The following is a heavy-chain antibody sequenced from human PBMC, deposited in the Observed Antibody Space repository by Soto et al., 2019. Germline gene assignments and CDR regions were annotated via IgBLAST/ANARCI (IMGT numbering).Heavy chain of an antibody. CDR1: GFTFSTYW. V-gene: IGHV3-7*03. J-gene: IGHJ4*02. D-gene: IGHD6-19*01. CDR2: INERGSEE. CDR3: ARDGAGSGWFY. Sequence: EVQLVESGGGLVQPGGSLRLSCAASGFTFSTYWMSWVRQAPGKGLEWVANINERGSEEHYVASVKGRFTISRDNAKNVLYLRLNSLRAEDTAVYYCARDGAGSGWFYWGQGTPVTVSS.